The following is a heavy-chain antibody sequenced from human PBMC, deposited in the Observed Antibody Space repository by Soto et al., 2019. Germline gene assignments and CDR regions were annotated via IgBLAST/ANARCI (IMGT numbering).Heavy chain of an antibody. CDR3: ARDGLPLMAPLDY. V-gene: IGHV3-21*01. J-gene: IGHJ4*02. Sequence: GGSLRLSCAASGFTFRSYVMRWFRQAPGKGLEWVSSISCSSSYIYYADSVKGRFTISRDNAKNSLYLQMNSLRAEDTAVYYCARDGLPLMAPLDYWGQGTLVTVSS. CDR2: ISCSSSYI. CDR1: GFTFRSYV.